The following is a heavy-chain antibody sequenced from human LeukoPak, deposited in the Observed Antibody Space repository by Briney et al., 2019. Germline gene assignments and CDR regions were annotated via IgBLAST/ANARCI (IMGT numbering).Heavy chain of an antibody. J-gene: IGHJ5*02. CDR3: VREAIAAAGTMFGGQYNWFDP. V-gene: IGHV4-39*07. CDR1: GGSISSSSYY. D-gene: IGHD6-13*01. CDR2: IYYSGST. Sequence: SETLSLTCTVSGGSISSSSYYWGWIRQPPGKGLEWIGSIYYSGSTYCNPSLKSRVTISVDTSKNQFSLKLSSVIPEDTAVYYCVREAIAAAGTMFGGQYNWFDPWGQGTLVTVSS.